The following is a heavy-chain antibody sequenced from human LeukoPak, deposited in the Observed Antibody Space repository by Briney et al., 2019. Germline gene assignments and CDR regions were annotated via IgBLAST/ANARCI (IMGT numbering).Heavy chain of an antibody. V-gene: IGHV3-74*01. D-gene: IGHD5-12*01. J-gene: IGHJ4*02. CDR2: INSDGSST. Sequence: GGSLRLSCAASGFTFSSYWMHWVRQAPGKGLVWVSRINSDGSSTSYADSVKGRFTISRDNAKNTLYLQMNSLRAEDTAVYYCARSRQADIVAYFDYRGQGTLVTVSS. CDR3: ARSRQADIVAYFDY. CDR1: GFTFSSYW.